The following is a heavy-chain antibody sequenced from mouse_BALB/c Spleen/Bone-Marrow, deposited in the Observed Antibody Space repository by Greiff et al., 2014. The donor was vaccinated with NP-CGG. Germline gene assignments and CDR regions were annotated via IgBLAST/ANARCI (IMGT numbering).Heavy chain of an antibody. CDR2: IWSGGST. V-gene: IGHV2-2*02. D-gene: IGHD2-2*01. CDR3: ARRGYAWFAY. J-gene: IGHJ3*01. Sequence: VQLQQSGPGLVQPSQSLSITCTVSGFSLTSYGVHWVRQSPGKGLEWLGVIWSGGSTDCNAAFISRLSISKDNSKSQVFFKMNSLQANDTAIYYCARRGYAWFAYWGQGTLVTVSA. CDR1: GFSLTSYG.